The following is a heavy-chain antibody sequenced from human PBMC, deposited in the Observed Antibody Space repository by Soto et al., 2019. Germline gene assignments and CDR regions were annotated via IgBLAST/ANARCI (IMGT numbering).Heavy chain of an antibody. V-gene: IGHV1-69*13. CDR3: ARGGNYYDSSGLGPEYYFDY. Sequence: GGSVKVSCKASGGTFSSYAISWVRQAPGQGLEWMGGIIPIFGTANYAQKFQGRVTITADESTSTAYMELSSLRSEDTAVYYCARGGNYYDSSGLGPEYYFDYWGQGTLVTVSS. CDR2: IIPIFGTA. J-gene: IGHJ4*02. D-gene: IGHD3-22*01. CDR1: GGTFSSYA.